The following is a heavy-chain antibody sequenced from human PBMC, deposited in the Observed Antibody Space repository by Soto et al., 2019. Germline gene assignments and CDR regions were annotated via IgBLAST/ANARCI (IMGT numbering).Heavy chain of an antibody. Sequence: EVQLVESGGGLVQPGGSLRLSCAASGFTVSSNYMSWVRQAPGKGLEWVSVIYSGGSTYYADSVKGRFTISRDNSKNTLYLQMNSLRAEDTAVYYCARDLRRVVGATSVYYYYYYMDVWGKGTTVTVSS. CDR3: ARDLRRVVGATSVYYYYYYMDV. J-gene: IGHJ6*03. CDR1: GFTVSSNY. D-gene: IGHD1-26*01. V-gene: IGHV3-66*01. CDR2: IYSGGST.